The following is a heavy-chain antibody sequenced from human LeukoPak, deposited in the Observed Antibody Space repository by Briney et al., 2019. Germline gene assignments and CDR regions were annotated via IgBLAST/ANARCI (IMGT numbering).Heavy chain of an antibody. CDR3: AKDRRPDGVYDLDY. CDR1: GFIFSNYD. CDR2: FIYSGGGT. Sequence: GGSLRLSCAASGFIFSNYDMNWVRQAPGKGLEWVAFIYSGGGTKYADSVRGRFTISRDNTRNTLYLQMSSLRSEDTAVYYCAKDRRPDGVYDLDYWGQGTLVTVSS. V-gene: IGHV3-23*01. J-gene: IGHJ4*02. D-gene: IGHD5/OR15-5a*01.